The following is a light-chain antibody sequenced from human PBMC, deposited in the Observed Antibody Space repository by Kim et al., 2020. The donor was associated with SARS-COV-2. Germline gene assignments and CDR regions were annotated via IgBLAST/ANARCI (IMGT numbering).Light chain of an antibody. CDR1: QYISGKY. V-gene: IGKV3-20*01. CDR3: QQYADSPPWT. CDR2: GSS. Sequence: PGERATLSCRASQYISGKYLAWYQQKPGQAPRLLFYGSSNRATGTPDRFSGSGTGTDFTLTISRLEPEDFAVYYCQQYADSPPWTFGQGTKVDIK. J-gene: IGKJ1*01.